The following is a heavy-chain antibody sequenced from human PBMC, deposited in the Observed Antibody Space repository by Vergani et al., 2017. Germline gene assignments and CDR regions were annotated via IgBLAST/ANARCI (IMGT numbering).Heavy chain of an antibody. CDR3: ARGSITIFGVDDWGAFDI. D-gene: IGHD3-3*01. V-gene: IGHV3-48*03. Sequence: EVQLVESGGGLVQPGGSLRLSCAASGFTFSSYEMNWVRQAPGKGLQWVSYISSSGSTIYYADSVKGRFTISRDNAKNLLYLQMNSLRAEDTAVYYCARGSITIFGVDDWGAFDIWGQGTMVTVSS. CDR2: ISSSGSTI. J-gene: IGHJ3*02. CDR1: GFTFSSYE.